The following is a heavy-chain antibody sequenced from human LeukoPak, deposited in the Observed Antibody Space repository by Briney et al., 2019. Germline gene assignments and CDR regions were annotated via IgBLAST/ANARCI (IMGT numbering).Heavy chain of an antibody. Sequence: GGSLTLSCLTSGFSFRTSWIHWVRHAAGGGLVWVSRISSDGSTTTYADSVKGRFTISRDNAKNTLYLQMNSLRVEDTAVYYCARVRSSSWYDYWGQGALVTVSS. V-gene: IGHV3-74*03. CDR2: ISSDGSTT. CDR3: ARVRSSSWYDY. J-gene: IGHJ4*02. CDR1: GFSFRTSW. D-gene: IGHD6-13*01.